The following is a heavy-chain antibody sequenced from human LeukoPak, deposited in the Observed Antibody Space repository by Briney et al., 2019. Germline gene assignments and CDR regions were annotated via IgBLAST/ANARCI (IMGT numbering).Heavy chain of an antibody. J-gene: IGHJ4*02. CDR1: GFTFSNFW. V-gene: IGHV3-7*01. Sequence: GGSLRLSCAVSGFTFSNFWMSWVRQAPGRGLEWVANIHPEGNEKYHVESVKGRFTISRDNAKNLLFLQMNGLRVEDTAVYYCARKTLFDYWGQGTLVTVSP. CDR3: ARKTLFDY. CDR2: IHPEGNEK.